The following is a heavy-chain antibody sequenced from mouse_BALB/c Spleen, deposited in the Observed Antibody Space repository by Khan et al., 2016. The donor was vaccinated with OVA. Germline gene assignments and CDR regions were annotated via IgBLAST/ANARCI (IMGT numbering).Heavy chain of an antibody. Sequence: QVQLQQSGPELVKPGALVKISCKASGYTFTSYDINWVKQRPGQGLEWIGWIYPGDGTPKYNENFKGQATLTADISSSTAYMHLSSLTSEISAVYFCSREGLRGVAMDYWGQGTSVTVSS. CDR1: GYTFTSYD. D-gene: IGHD2-4*01. CDR2: IYPGDGTP. V-gene: IGHV1S56*01. CDR3: SREGLRGVAMDY. J-gene: IGHJ4*01.